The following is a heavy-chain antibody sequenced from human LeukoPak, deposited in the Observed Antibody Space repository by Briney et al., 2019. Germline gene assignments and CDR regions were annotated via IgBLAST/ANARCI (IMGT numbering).Heavy chain of an antibody. CDR2: ISSSGTTI. J-gene: IGHJ4*02. CDR3: ARGMYYFGSGGFDY. D-gene: IGHD3-10*01. Sequence: GGSLRLSCAASGFTFSGNSMNWVRQAPGKGLEWVSYISSSGTTIYYADSVEGRFTISRDNAKNSLYLQMNSLRDEETAVYYCARGMYYFGSGGFDYWGQGTLVTVSS. CDR1: GFTFSGNS. V-gene: IGHV3-48*02.